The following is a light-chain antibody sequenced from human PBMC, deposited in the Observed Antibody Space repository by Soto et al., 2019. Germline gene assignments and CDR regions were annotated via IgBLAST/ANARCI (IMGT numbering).Light chain of an antibody. CDR2: AAS. V-gene: IGKV1-9*01. J-gene: IGKJ5*01. Sequence: DIQLTQSPSFLSASVGDRVTITCRASQGISNYVLWYKQKPGKAPKLLIYAASTLQSGVSSRFSGSGSGTEFTLIFSSLQPEYFAIYYCQHLDSYPITFGQGTRLEIK. CDR3: QHLDSYPIT. CDR1: QGISNY.